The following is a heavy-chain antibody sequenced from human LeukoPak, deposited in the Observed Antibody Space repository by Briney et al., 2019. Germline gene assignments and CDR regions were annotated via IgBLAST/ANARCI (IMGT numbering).Heavy chain of an antibody. D-gene: IGHD6-25*01. CDR3: ARHVEAAYNWFDP. CDR1: GGSISSYY. J-gene: IGHJ5*02. CDR2: IYYSGST. Sequence: SETLSLTCTVSGGSISSYYWSWIRQPPGKGLEWIGYIYYSGSTNYNPSLKSQVTISVDTSKNQFSLKLSSVTAADAAVYYCARHVEAAYNWFDPWGQGTLVTVSS. V-gene: IGHV4-59*08.